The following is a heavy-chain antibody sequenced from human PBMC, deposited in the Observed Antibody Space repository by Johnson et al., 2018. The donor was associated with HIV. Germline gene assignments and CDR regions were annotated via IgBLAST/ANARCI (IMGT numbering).Heavy chain of an antibody. V-gene: IGHV3-43*01. J-gene: IGHJ3*02. Sequence: QLVESGGVVVQPGGSLRLSCAASGFTFDDYTMHWVRQAPGNGLASVSLISWDGGSTYYADSVKGRFTISSDNSKNTLYLQMNSLRAEDTAVYYCANGWFSGAFDIWGKGTMVTVSS. CDR3: ANGWFSGAFDI. CDR2: ISWDGGST. D-gene: IGHD3-10*01. CDR1: GFTFDDYT.